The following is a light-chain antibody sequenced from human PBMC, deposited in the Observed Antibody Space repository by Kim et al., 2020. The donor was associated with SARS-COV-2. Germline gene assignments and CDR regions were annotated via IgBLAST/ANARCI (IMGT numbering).Light chain of an antibody. Sequence: EIVLTQSPGALSLSPGERATLSCRASHSIRSSYLAWYQQKPGQAPRLLIYGASRRATGIPDRFSGSGSGTGFTLTINRLEPEDFAVYYCQQSGEWFGQGTKVDIK. J-gene: IGKJ1*01. CDR1: HSIRSSY. CDR3: QQSGEW. V-gene: IGKV3-20*01. CDR2: GAS.